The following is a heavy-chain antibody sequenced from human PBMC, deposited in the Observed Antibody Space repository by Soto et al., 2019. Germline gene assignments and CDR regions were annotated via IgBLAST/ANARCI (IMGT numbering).Heavy chain of an antibody. Sequence: SETLSLTCTVSGGSISSYYWSWIRQPPGKGLEWIGYIYYSGSTNYNPSLKSRVTISVDTSKNQFSLKLSSVTAADTAVYYCARLEGILWFGELSPGPFDYWGQGTLVTVSS. V-gene: IGHV4-59*08. CDR2: IYYSGST. CDR1: GGSISSYY. J-gene: IGHJ4*02. D-gene: IGHD3-10*01. CDR3: ARLEGILWFGELSPGPFDY.